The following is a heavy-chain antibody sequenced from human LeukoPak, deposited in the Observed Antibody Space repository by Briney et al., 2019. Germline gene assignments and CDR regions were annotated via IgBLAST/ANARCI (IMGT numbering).Heavy chain of an antibody. D-gene: IGHD6-13*01. Sequence: PSETLSLTCTVSGGSISSYYGSWIRQPPGKGLEWIGYIYYSGTTNYNPSPKSRVTISVDTSKNQFSLKLSSVTAADTAVYYCARGVYIAAAQYAYWGQGTLVTVSS. V-gene: IGHV4-59*01. CDR1: GGSISSYY. CDR2: IYYSGTT. CDR3: ARGVYIAAAQYAY. J-gene: IGHJ4*02.